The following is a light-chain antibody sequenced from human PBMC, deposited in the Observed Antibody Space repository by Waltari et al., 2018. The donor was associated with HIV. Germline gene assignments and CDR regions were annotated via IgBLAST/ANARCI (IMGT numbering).Light chain of an antibody. CDR2: DAS. Sequence: EIVLTQSPATLSLSPGDRATLSCRASQSVSSYLAGYHQKPGQAPRLLIYDASNRATGIPARFSGSGSGTDFTLTISSLEPEDFAVYYCQQRSNWLWTFGQGTKVEIK. V-gene: IGKV3-11*01. CDR1: QSVSSY. CDR3: QQRSNWLWT. J-gene: IGKJ1*01.